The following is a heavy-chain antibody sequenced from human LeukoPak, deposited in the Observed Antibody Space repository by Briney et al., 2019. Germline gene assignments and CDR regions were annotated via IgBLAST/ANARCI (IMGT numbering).Heavy chain of an antibody. V-gene: IGHV5-51*01. D-gene: IGHD2-15*01. CDR1: GYSINNYW. J-gene: IGHJ5*02. Sequence: GESLKISCKGSGYSINNYWIGWVRQMPGKGLEWMGIIYPADSDIRFSPSFQGQVTISADKSISTAYLQWSSLKASDTAMYYCARQEYCSGGSCYTWFDPWGQGTLVTVSS. CDR3: ARQEYCSGGSCYTWFDP. CDR2: IYPADSDI.